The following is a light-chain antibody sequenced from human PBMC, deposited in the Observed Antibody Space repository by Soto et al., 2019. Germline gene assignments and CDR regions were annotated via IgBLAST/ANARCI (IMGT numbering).Light chain of an antibody. CDR3: QQRSTWPLT. CDR2: DAS. CDR1: QSVSTY. J-gene: IGKJ4*01. V-gene: IGKV3-11*01. Sequence: EIVLTQSPATLSLSAGERATLSCRASQSVSTYLAWYQQKSGQAPRLLIYDASNRATGIPARFGGSGSGTDFTLSISSLEPEDFAVYYCQQRSTWPLTFGGGTKVEIK.